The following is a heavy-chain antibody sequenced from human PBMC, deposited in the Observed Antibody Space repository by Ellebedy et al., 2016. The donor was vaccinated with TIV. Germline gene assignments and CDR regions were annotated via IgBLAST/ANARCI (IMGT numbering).Heavy chain of an antibody. CDR3: ARGAPFPYYFDS. CDR1: GGFISNYY. CDR2: FYHSGSN. V-gene: IGHV4-59*01. J-gene: IGHJ4*02. Sequence: MPGGFLRLSCAVSGGFISNYYWTWIRQSPETGLEWIGYFYHSGSNGSNPSLKSRVTISVDTPKNQFSLKLNSVTAADTAVYYCARGAPFPYYFDSWGQGLLVTVSS.